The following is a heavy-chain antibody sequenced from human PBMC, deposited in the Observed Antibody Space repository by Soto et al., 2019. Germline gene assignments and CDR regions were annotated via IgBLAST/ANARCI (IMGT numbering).Heavy chain of an antibody. Sequence: PGGSLRLSCAASGFTFSSYAMSWVRQAPGKGLEWVSAISGSGGSTYYADSVKGRFSISRDNAKNSLYLQMNSLRADDTAVYFCTRRTGTTYAPWGQGTLVTVSS. D-gene: IGHD1-1*01. CDR2: ISGSGGST. V-gene: IGHV3-23*01. CDR3: TRRTGTTYAP. J-gene: IGHJ5*02. CDR1: GFTFSSYA.